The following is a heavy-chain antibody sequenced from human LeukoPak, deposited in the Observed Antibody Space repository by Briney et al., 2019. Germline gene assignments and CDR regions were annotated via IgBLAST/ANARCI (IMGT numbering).Heavy chain of an antibody. D-gene: IGHD3-3*01. J-gene: IGHJ3*02. Sequence: PSETLSLTCTVSGGSISSSSYYWGWIRQPPGKGLEWIGSIYYSGSTYYNPSLKSRVTISVDTSKNQFSLKLSSVTAADTAVYYCASWRLDTWAFDIWGQGTMVTVSS. CDR1: GGSISSSSYY. V-gene: IGHV4-39*07. CDR2: IYYSGST. CDR3: ASWRLDTWAFDI.